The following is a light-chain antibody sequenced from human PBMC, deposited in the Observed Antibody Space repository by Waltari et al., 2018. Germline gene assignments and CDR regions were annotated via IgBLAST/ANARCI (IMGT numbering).Light chain of an antibody. J-gene: IGKJ4*01. CDR2: AAS. Sequence: DIQMTQSPSSLSASVGDRVTITCQASQDIRNDLNWYQQKPGKAPKRLIYAASTLPSGVPSRFSGSGSGTEFTLIISSLQPEDFATYYCLQHNSYPLTFGGGTKVEI. CDR1: QDIRND. V-gene: IGKV1-17*01. CDR3: LQHNSYPLT.